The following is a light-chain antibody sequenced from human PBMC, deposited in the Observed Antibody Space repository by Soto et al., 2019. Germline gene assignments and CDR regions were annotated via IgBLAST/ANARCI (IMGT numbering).Light chain of an antibody. J-gene: IGKJ1*01. CDR1: QSISRN. Sequence: EMVVTQSPATLSVSPGERVALSCRASQSISRNLAWYQQTPGQAPRLLXYGASTRANGIPARFSGSGSGTDFNLTISSLQSEDFAVYDCQQYNNWPPWTFGQGTKVDIK. CDR2: GAS. V-gene: IGKV3D-15*01. CDR3: QQYNNWPPWT.